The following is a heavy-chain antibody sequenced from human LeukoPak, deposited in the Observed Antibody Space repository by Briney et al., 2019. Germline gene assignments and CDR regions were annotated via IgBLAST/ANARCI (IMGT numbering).Heavy chain of an antibody. Sequence: SVKVSCKPSGGTFNNSAISWVRQAPGQGLEWLGGIMPLFGTAGYAQKFQGRVTITKDESTRTVYLELTSLTSDDTAVYYCARDVHGDYGSGWFDPWGQGTLVSVSS. V-gene: IGHV1-69*05. CDR3: ARDVHGDYGSGWFDP. J-gene: IGHJ5*02. CDR2: IMPLFGTA. D-gene: IGHD4-17*01. CDR1: GGTFNNSA.